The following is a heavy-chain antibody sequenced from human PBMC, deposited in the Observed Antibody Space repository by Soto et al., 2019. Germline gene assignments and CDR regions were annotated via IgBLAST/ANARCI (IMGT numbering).Heavy chain of an antibody. V-gene: IGHV3-30-3*01. Sequence: PGGSLRLSCAASGFTFSSYAMHWVRQAPGKGLEWVAVISYDGSNKYYADSVKGRFTISRDNSKNTLYLQMNSLRAEDTAVYYCAREPTSFLEWLPNYYYYGMDVWGQGTTVTVSS. D-gene: IGHD3-3*01. CDR2: ISYDGSNK. J-gene: IGHJ6*02. CDR3: AREPTSFLEWLPNYYYYGMDV. CDR1: GFTFSSYA.